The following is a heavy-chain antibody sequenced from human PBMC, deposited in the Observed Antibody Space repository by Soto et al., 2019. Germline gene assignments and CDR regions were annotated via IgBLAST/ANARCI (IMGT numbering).Heavy chain of an antibody. J-gene: IGHJ4*02. V-gene: IGHV4-34*01. Sequence: SETLSLTCAVYVGSFSGYYGSWIRQPPGKGLEWIWEINHSGSTKYNPSLKSRVTISVDTSKNQFSLKLSSVTAADTAVYFCARAPNSWYVYFADWGQGTLVTVSS. D-gene: IGHD6-13*01. CDR3: ARAPNSWYVYFAD. CDR1: VGSFSGYY. CDR2: INHSGST.